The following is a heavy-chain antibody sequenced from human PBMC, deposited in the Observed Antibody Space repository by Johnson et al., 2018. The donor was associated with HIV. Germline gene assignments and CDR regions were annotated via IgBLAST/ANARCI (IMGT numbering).Heavy chain of an antibody. J-gene: IGHJ3*02. CDR3: AKNGAPDNWNYHDAFDI. CDR2: ISGSDGST. D-gene: IGHD1-7*01. CDR1: GFTFSNYA. V-gene: IGHV3-23*04. Sequence: VQLVESGGALVQPGRSLRLSCAASGFTFSNYAMSWVRQAPGKGLEWVSVISGSDGSTYYADSVKGRFTISRDNSKNTLYLQMNSLRAEYTAVYYCAKNGAPDNWNYHDAFDIWGQGTMVTVSS.